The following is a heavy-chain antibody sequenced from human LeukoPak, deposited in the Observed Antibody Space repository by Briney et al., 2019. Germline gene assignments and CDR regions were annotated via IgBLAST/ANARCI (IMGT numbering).Heavy chain of an antibody. CDR2: IKQDGSEK. CDR1: TFTFSNYW. J-gene: IGHJ4*02. CDR3: AKEPTRHYYDSSGYYQTEGFDY. Sequence: PGGSLRLSCAASTFTFSNYWMSWVRQAPGKGLEWVANIKQDGSEKYYVDSVKGRFTISRDNAKTSLYLQMNSLRAEDTAVYYCAKEPTRHYYDSSGYYQTEGFDYWGQGTLVTVSS. D-gene: IGHD3-22*01. V-gene: IGHV3-7*03.